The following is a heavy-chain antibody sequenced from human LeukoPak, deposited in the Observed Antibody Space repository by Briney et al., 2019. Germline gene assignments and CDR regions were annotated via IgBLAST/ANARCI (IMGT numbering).Heavy chain of an antibody. V-gene: IGHV3-21*01. D-gene: IGHD3-9*01. J-gene: IGHJ4*02. CDR2: ISSTGIYI. CDR3: ARDNDLLRYFDWPLDY. Sequence: GGSLRLSCAASGFTFSPYSMNWVRQAPGKGLEWVSSISSTGIYIYYADPVKGRFTISRDNAKNSLYLQMNSLRAEDTAVYYCARDNDLLRYFDWPLDYWGQGTLVTVSS. CDR1: GFTFSPYS.